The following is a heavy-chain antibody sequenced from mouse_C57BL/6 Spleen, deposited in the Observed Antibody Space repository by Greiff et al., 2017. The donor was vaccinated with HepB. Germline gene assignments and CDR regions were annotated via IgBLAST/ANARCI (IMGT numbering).Heavy chain of an antibody. V-gene: IGHV1-53*01. CDR1: GYTFTSYW. D-gene: IGHD2-3*01. Sequence: QVQLQQSGTELVKPGASVKLSCKASGYTFTSYWMHWVKQRPGQGLEWIGNINPSNGGTNYNEKFKSKATLTVDKSSSTAYMQLSSLTSEDSAVYYCARWGRYDGYFYFDYWGQGTTLTVSS. J-gene: IGHJ2*01. CDR3: ARWGRYDGYFYFDY. CDR2: INPSNGGT.